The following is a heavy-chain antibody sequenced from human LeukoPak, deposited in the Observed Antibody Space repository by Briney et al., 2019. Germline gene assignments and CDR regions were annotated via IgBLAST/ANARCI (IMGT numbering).Heavy chain of an antibody. CDR2: TYSGGTT. CDR1: GFSVTGSH. D-gene: IGHD4-17*01. V-gene: IGHV3-66*01. Sequence: PGGSLRLSCAASGFSVTGSHMTWVRQAPGKGLQWVSITYSGGTTYYADFVRGRFTMSRDNSDNTLYLHLNSLEADDTAMYYCARESRLTVTTAFDIWGQGTMVTVTS. CDR3: ARESRLTVTTAFDI. J-gene: IGHJ3*02.